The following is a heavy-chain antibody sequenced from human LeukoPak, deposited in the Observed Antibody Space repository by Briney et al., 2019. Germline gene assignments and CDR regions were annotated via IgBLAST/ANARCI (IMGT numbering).Heavy chain of an antibody. CDR2: INHSGST. CDR1: GGSFSGYY. D-gene: IGHD6-19*01. J-gene: IGHJ5*02. CDR3: ARHVRKRGIAVAGTPGWFDP. V-gene: IGHV4-34*01. Sequence: SETLSLTCAVYGGSFSGYYGSWIRQPPGKGLEWIGEINHSGSTNYNPSLKSRVTISVDKSKNQFSLKLSSVTAADTAVYYCARHVRKRGIAVAGTPGWFDPWGQGTLVTVSS.